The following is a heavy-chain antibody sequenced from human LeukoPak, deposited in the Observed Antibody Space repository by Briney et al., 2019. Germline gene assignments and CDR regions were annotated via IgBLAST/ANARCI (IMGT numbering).Heavy chain of an antibody. D-gene: IGHD1-26*01. J-gene: IGHJ4*02. V-gene: IGHV3-23*01. CDR1: GFTFSNSG. CDR3: AKLDREVGANPFFDY. Sequence: GGTLRLSCAASGFTFSNSGMSWVRQAPGKGLEWVSAISTDAGETHYADSVKGRFTISRDNSKNTLYLQMNSLRAEDTAVYYCAKLDREVGANPFFDYWGQGTLVTVSS. CDR2: ISTDAGET.